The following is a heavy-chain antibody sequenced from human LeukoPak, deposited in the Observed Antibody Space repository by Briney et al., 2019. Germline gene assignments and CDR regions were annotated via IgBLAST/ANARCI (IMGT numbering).Heavy chain of an antibody. CDR3: AGALGDY. D-gene: IGHD3-16*02. V-gene: IGHV4-34*01. CDR1: GGSFSGYY. Sequence: SETLSLTCAVYGGSFSGYYWSWIRQPPGKGLEWIGEINHSGSPNYNPSLKSRVTISVDTSKNQFSLKLSSVTAADTAVYYCAGALGDYWGQGTLVTVSS. J-gene: IGHJ4*02. CDR2: INHSGSP.